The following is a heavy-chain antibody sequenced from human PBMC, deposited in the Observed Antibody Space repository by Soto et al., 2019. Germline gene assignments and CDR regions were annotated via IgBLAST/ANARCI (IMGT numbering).Heavy chain of an antibody. CDR2: IYSGGST. CDR3: AIWGMDYYYYVMDV. CDR1: GFTVSSNY. Sequence: PGGSLRLSCAASGFTVSSNYMSWVRQAPGKGLEWVSVIYSGGSTYYADSVKGRFTISRDNSKNTLYLQMNSLRAEDTAVYYCAIWGMDYYYYVMDVCAQGTTVPVS. V-gene: IGHV3-53*01. D-gene: IGHD3-16*01. J-gene: IGHJ6*02.